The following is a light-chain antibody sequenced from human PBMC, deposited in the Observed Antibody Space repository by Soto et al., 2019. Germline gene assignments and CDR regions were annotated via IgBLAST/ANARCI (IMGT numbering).Light chain of an antibody. CDR2: AAS. V-gene: IGKV1-39*01. CDR1: QTINNY. J-gene: IGKJ3*01. CDR3: HQSYTTLFT. Sequence: DIQMTQSPSSLSASVGDRVTITCRASQTINNYLNWYQQKPGKAPKLLIYAASSLQSGVPSRFSGSGSGTDFTPTISSLPPEDFATSYCHQSYTTLFTFGPGTKVDIK.